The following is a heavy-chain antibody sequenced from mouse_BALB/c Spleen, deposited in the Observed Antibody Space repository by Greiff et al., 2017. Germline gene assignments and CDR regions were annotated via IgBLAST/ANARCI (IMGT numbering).Heavy chain of an antibody. Sequence: VKLQESGPQLVRPGASVKISCKASGYSFTSYWMHWVKQRPGQGLEWIGMIDPSDSETRLNQKFKDKATLTVDKSSSTAYMQLSSPTSEDSAVYYCARYGNYDALFAYWGQGTLVTVSA. CDR1: GYSFTSYW. D-gene: IGHD2-1*01. CDR3: ARYGNYDALFAY. CDR2: IDPSDSET. V-gene: IGHV1S126*01. J-gene: IGHJ3*01.